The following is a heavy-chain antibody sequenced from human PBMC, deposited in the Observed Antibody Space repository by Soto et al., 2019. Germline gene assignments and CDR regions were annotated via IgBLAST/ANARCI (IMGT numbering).Heavy chain of an antibody. Sequence: EVQLVESGGGLVQPGGSVKLSCAASGFIFSGSAVHWVRQASGKGLEWVGRILSKAGNYATAYPASMKGRFTISRDDSENTAFLQMNSLKTEDTAVYYCIRGGSPYYYDYWGQGTLVAVSS. V-gene: IGHV3-73*01. CDR1: GFIFSGSA. J-gene: IGHJ4*02. CDR2: ILSKAGNYAT. CDR3: IRGGSPYYYDY.